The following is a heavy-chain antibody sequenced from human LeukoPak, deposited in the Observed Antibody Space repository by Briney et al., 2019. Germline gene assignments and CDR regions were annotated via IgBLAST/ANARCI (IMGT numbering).Heavy chain of an antibody. D-gene: IGHD6-13*01. Sequence: GGSLRLSCAASGSTFSSYWMHWVRQAPGKGLVWVSRINSDGSSTSYADSVKGRFTISRDNAKNTLHLQMNSLRAEDTAVYYCATLAAAGPYYFDYWGQGTLVTVSS. CDR2: INSDGSST. J-gene: IGHJ4*02. V-gene: IGHV3-74*01. CDR1: GSTFSSYW. CDR3: ATLAAAGPYYFDY.